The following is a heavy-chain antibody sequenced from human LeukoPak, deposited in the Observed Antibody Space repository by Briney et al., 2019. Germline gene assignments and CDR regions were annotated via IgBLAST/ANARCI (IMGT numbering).Heavy chain of an antibody. Sequence: ASVKVSCKASGYTFTSYGISWVRQAPGQGLEWMGWISAYNGNTNYAQKLQGRVTMTTDTSTSTAYMELRSLRSDDTAVYYCATQVVPAALIGSSLAVGYYFDYWGQGTLVTVSS. CDR1: GYTFTSYG. J-gene: IGHJ4*02. CDR3: ATQVVPAALIGSSLAVGYYFDY. CDR2: ISAYNGNT. V-gene: IGHV1-18*01. D-gene: IGHD2-2*01.